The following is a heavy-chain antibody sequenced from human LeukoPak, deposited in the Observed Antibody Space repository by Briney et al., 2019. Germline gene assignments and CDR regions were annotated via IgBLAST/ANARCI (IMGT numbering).Heavy chain of an antibody. CDR2: IIPIFGTA. CDR1: GGTFSSYA. CDR3: ARRSGRGFDY. J-gene: IGHJ4*02. V-gene: IGHV1-69*13. D-gene: IGHD3-10*01. Sequence: GASVKVSCKASGGTFSSYAISWVRQAHGEGLEWMGGIIPIFGTANYAQKFQGRVTITADESTSTAYMELSSLRSEDTAVYYCARRSGRGFDYWGQGTLVTVSS.